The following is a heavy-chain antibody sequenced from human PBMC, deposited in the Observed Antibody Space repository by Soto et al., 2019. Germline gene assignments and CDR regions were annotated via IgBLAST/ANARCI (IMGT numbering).Heavy chain of an antibody. D-gene: IGHD6-19*01. J-gene: IGHJ5*02. CDR2: ISYDGSNK. CDR3: AKEWSGWSPASLSDP. CDR1: GFTFRSYG. Sequence: HPGGSLRLSCGASGFTFRSYGMHWVRQAPGKGLEWVAVISYDGSNKYYADSVKGRFTISRDNSKNTLYLQMNSLRAEDTAVYYCAKEWSGWSPASLSDPWGQGTLVTVSS. V-gene: IGHV3-30*18.